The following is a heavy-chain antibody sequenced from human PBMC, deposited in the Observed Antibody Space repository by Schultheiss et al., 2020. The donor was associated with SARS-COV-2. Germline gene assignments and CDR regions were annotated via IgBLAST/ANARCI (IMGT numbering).Heavy chain of an antibody. J-gene: IGHJ6*02. CDR3: ARDGDSSSSDPNYYYGMDV. CDR1: GGSINSGGYY. CDR2: IYYSGST. D-gene: IGHD6-6*01. V-gene: IGHV4-31*03. Sequence: SQTLSLTCSVSGGSINSGGYYWSWIRQHPGKGLEWIGYIYYSGSTNYNPSLKSRVTMSVDTSKNQFSLKLSSVTAADTAVYYCARDGDSSSSDPNYYYGMDVWGQGTTVTVSS.